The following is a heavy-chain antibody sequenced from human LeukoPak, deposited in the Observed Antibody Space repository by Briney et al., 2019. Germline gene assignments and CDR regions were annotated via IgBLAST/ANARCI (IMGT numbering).Heavy chain of an antibody. J-gene: IGHJ4*02. D-gene: IGHD3-16*02. CDR1: GGSISSSSYY. CDR3: ARHRGGNPDY. V-gene: IGHV4-39*01. Sequence: KSSETLSLTCTVSGGSISSSSYYWGWIRQPPGKGLEWIGSIYYSGSTYYNPSLKSRVTISVDTSKNQFSLKLSSVTAADTAVYYCARHRGGNPDYWGQGTLVTVSS. CDR2: IYYSGST.